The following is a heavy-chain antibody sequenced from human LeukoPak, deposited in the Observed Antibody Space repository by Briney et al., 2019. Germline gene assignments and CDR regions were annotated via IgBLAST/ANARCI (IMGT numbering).Heavy chain of an antibody. CDR1: GGSISSGGYY. Sequence: TSETLSLTCTVSGGSISSGGYYWSWIRQPPGKGLEWIGYIYHSGSTYYNPSLKSRVTISVDRSKNQFSLKLSSVTAADTAVYYCARTYSSSPRSFDIWGQGTMVTVS. V-gene: IGHV4-30-2*01. D-gene: IGHD6-6*01. J-gene: IGHJ3*02. CDR3: ARTYSSSPRSFDI. CDR2: IYHSGST.